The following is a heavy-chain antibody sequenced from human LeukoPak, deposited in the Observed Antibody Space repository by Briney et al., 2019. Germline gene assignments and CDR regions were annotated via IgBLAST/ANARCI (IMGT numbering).Heavy chain of an antibody. CDR1: GFTFSSYS. D-gene: IGHD1-1*01. V-gene: IGHV3-21*01. Sequence: GGSLRLSCAASGFTFSSYSMNWVRQAPGKGLEWVSSISSSSSYIYYADSVKGRFTISRDNAKNSLYLQMNSLRAEDTAVYYCARVGPASNVGAFDIWGQGTMVTVSS. CDR3: ARVGPASNVGAFDI. J-gene: IGHJ3*02. CDR2: ISSSSSYI.